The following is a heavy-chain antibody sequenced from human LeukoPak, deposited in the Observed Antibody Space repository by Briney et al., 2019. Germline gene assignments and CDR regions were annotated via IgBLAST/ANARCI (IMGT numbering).Heavy chain of an antibody. CDR3: ARDHTVTSRDNWFDP. CDR2: IIPIFGTT. CDR1: GDTFSSYA. D-gene: IGHD4-11*01. J-gene: IGHJ5*02. Sequence: SVKVSCKASGDTFSSYAISWVRQAPGQGLEWMGWIIPIFGTTNYAQKFQGRVTITTDESTSTAYMELSSLRSEDTAVYYCARDHTVTSRDNWFDPWGQGTLVTVSS. V-gene: IGHV1-69*05.